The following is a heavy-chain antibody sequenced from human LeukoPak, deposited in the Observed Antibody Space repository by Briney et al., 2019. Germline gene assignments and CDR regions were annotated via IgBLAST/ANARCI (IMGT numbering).Heavy chain of an antibody. Sequence: PGGSLRLSCAASGFTFSSYAMHWVRQAPGKGLEWVAVISYDGSNKYYADSVKGRFTISRDNSKNTLYLQMNSLRAEDTAVYYCARASPDLSLFDPWGQGTLVTVSS. J-gene: IGHJ5*02. CDR1: GFTFSSYA. V-gene: IGHV3-30-3*01. CDR3: ARASPDLSLFDP. D-gene: IGHD3-16*02. CDR2: ISYDGSNK.